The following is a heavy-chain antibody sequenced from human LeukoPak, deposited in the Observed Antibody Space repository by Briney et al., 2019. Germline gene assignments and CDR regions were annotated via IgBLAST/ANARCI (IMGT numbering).Heavy chain of an antibody. J-gene: IGHJ6*02. Sequence: GGSLRLSCAASGFTFSSYWMHWVRQAPGKGLVWVSRINSDGSSTSYADSVKGRFTISRDNAKNTLYLQMNSLRAEDTAVYYCVREGPYCSSTSCYYYYGMDVWGQGTTVTVSS. CDR2: INSDGSST. D-gene: IGHD2-2*01. CDR1: GFTFSSYW. CDR3: VREGPYCSSTSCYYYYGMDV. V-gene: IGHV3-74*01.